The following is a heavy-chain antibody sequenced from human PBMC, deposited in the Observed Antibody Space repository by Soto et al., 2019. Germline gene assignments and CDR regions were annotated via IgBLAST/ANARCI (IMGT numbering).Heavy chain of an antibody. J-gene: IGHJ6*02. CDR1: GGSISSSSYY. CDR2: IYYSGST. V-gene: IGHV4-39*01. Sequence: SSETLSLTCTVSGGSISSSSYYWGWIRQPPGKGLEWIGSIYYSGSTYYNPSLKSRVTISVDTSKNQFSLKLSSVTAADTAVYYCASPRAGVLGVWNYYYYGMDVWGQGTTVT. CDR3: ASPRAGVLGVWNYYYYGMDV. D-gene: IGHD3-10*01.